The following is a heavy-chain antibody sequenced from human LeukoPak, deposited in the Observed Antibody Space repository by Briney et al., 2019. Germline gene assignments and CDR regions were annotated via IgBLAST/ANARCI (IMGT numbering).Heavy chain of an antibody. V-gene: IGHV3-74*01. CDR3: AKGAPSGWSYFDY. CDR2: INSDGSST. J-gene: IGHJ4*02. D-gene: IGHD6-19*01. CDR1: GFTFSSYW. Sequence: GGSLRLSCAASGFTFSSYWMHWVRQVPGEGLVWVSRINSDGSSTNYADSVKGRFTISRDNSKNTLYLQMNSLRAVDTAVYYCAKGAPSGWSYFDYWGQGTLVTVSS.